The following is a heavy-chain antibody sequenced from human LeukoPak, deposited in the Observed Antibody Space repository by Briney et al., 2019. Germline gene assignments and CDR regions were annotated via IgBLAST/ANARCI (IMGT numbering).Heavy chain of an antibody. CDR3: SKDGGRLRDIDY. V-gene: IGHV3-30*02. Sequence: GGSLRLSCTVSGFVFSDYAMHWVRQSPGKGLEWVAYIRYDGKYKFYADSVKGRFTISRDNSQKTVSLQMNSLAPADTALYYCSKDGGRLRDIDYWGQGTLVTVSS. CDR1: GFVFSDYA. CDR2: IRYDGKYK. J-gene: IGHJ4*02. D-gene: IGHD3-16*01.